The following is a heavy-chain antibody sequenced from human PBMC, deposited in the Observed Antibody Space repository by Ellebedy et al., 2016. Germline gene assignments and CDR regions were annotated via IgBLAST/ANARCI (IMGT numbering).Heavy chain of an antibody. CDR1: GGSISSYY. CDR2: LYYSGST. V-gene: IGHV4-59*08. J-gene: IGHJ4*02. D-gene: IGHD6-6*01. Sequence: SETLSLTCTVSGGSISSYYWSWIRQPPGKGLEWIGYLYYSGSTNYNPSLKSRVTISVDASKNQFSLKLSSVTAADTAVYYCARGDSSSSRVYYWGQGILVTVSS. CDR3: ARGDSSSSRVYY.